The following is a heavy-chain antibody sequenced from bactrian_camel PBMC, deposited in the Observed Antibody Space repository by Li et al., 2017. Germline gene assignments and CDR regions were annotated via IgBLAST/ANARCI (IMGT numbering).Heavy chain of an antibody. V-gene: IGHV3S42*01. CDR3: ASEAYGGRCPFGY. D-gene: IGHD6*01. CDR1: GVTFSRYA. Sequence: VQLVESGGGLVQPGGSLRLSCQASGVTFSRYAIHWVRQPPGKGLEWVSSIGFGRGSIPYTDSVKDRFTVSKDNGENTLYLQMNSLKPEDTALYYCASEAYGGRCPFGYWGQGTQVTVS. J-gene: IGHJ6*01. CDR2: IGFGRGSI.